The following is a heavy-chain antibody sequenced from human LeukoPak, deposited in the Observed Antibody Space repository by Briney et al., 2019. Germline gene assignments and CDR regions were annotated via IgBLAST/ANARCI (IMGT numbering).Heavy chain of an antibody. CDR2: ISGSGGST. J-gene: IGHJ3*02. V-gene: IGHV3-23*01. Sequence: GGSLRLSCAASGFTFSSYAMSWVRQAPGKGLEWVSAISGSGGSTYYADSVKGRFTISRDNSKNTLYLQMNSLRAEDTAVYYCATGYCSSTSYELARLGGDGAFDIWGQGTMVTVSS. CDR3: ATGYCSSTSYELARLGGDGAFDI. D-gene: IGHD2-2*01. CDR1: GFTFSSYA.